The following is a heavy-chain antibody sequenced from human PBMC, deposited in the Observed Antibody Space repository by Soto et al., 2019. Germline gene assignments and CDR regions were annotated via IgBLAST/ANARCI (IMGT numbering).Heavy chain of an antibody. Sequence: QVQLLESGPGLVKPSETLSLTCTVSGGSISSYYWSWIRQPPGKGLEWIWYIYSSGSTNYNPSLXRXAXIPXDTSKNQFSLKLSSVTAADTAVYYCARRYGGGFDYWGQGTLVTVSS. D-gene: IGHD3-10*01. CDR2: IYSSGST. CDR1: GGSISSYY. V-gene: IGHV4-59*08. CDR3: ARRYGGGFDY. J-gene: IGHJ4*02.